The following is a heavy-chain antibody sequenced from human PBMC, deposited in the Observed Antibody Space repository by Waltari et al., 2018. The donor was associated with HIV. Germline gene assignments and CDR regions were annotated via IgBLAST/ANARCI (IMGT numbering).Heavy chain of an antibody. V-gene: IGHV4-34*01. CDR2: INQSGST. CDR3: ARASSCFYNILTGYWTPFDY. J-gene: IGHJ4*02. Sequence: QVQLQQWGAGLLKSSETLSLTCAVYGGSFSGYYWHWIHQPPGKGLEWIGGINQSGSTNYSPSLKSRFSISVDTSKNPAADTAVCYCARASSCFYNILTGYWTPFDYWGQGALVTVSS. CDR1: GGSFSGYY. D-gene: IGHD3-9*01.